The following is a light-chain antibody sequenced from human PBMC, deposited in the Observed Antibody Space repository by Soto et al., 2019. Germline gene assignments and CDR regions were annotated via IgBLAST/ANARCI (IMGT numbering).Light chain of an antibody. Sequence: EIVLTQSPGTLYLSPGERATLSCRASQSVSSSYLAWYQQKPGQAPRLLIYGASSRATGIPDRFSGSGSGTDFTLTISRLEPEDFALYYCQQYDGSRYTFGQGTKVEIK. V-gene: IGKV3-20*01. CDR2: GAS. CDR3: QQYDGSRYT. CDR1: QSVSSSY. J-gene: IGKJ2*01.